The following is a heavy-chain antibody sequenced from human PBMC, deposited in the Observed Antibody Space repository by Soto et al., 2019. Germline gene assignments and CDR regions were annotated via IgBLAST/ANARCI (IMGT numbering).Heavy chain of an antibody. J-gene: IGHJ6*02. CDR2: ISAYNGNT. D-gene: IGHD3-16*02. V-gene: IGHV1-18*01. Sequence: QVQLVQSGAEVKKPGASVKVSCKASGYTFTSYGISWVRQAPGQGLEWMGWISAYNGNTNYAQKHQGRVTMTTDTSTSTAYMELRSLRSDDTAVYYCARDSLSANMYYYYGMDVWGQGTTVTVSS. CDR3: ARDSLSANMYYYYGMDV. CDR1: GYTFTSYG.